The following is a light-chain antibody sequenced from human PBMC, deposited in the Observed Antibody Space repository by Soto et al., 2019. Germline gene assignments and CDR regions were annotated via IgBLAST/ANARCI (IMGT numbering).Light chain of an antibody. Sequence: DIVMTQSPATLSVSPGERATLSCRASQSVSSNLAWYQQKPGQAPRLLIYSASARATGIPARFSGSGSGTEFTLTISSLQSEDFAVYYCQQYNNWPPWTFGQGTNVEIK. CDR3: QQYNNWPPWT. CDR2: SAS. CDR1: QSVSSN. V-gene: IGKV3-15*01. J-gene: IGKJ1*01.